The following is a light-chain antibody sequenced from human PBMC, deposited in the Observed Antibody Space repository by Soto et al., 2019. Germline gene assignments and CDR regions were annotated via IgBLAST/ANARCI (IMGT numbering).Light chain of an antibody. CDR3: QHRSNWPA. Sequence: EIVMTQSPATLSVSPGEGATASCRASQSVSSHLAWYQHKPGQAPRLLFYDASNRATGIPARFSGSGSGTEFTLTISSLEPEDFALYYCQHRSNWPALGGGTKVDIK. V-gene: IGKV3-11*01. CDR2: DAS. J-gene: IGKJ4*01. CDR1: QSVSSH.